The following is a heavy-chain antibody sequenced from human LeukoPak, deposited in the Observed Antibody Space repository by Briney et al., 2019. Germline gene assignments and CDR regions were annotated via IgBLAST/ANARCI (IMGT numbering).Heavy chain of an antibody. J-gene: IGHJ5*01. D-gene: IGHD2-2*01. CDR2: IYYSGST. V-gene: IGHV4-30-4*08. CDR3: ARNVVVPAAPGWFDS. CDR1: GGSISSGDYY. Sequence: SETLSLTCTVSGGSISSGDYYWSWIRQPPGKGLEWIGYIYYSGSTYYNPSLKSRVTISVDTSKNQFSLKLSSVTAADTAVYYCARNVVVPAAPGWFDSWGQGTLVTVSS.